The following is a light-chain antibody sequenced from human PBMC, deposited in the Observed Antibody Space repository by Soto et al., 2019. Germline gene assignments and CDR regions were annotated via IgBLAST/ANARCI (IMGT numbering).Light chain of an antibody. CDR3: CSYAGGYTHAV. V-gene: IGLV2-11*01. J-gene: IGLJ2*01. Sequence: QSALTQPRSVSGPPGQSVSISCSGTSSDVGTYNYVSGYQQHPGKAPKLMIYDVSKRPSGVPDRFSGSKSGNTASLTISGLQAEDEADYYCCSYAGGYTHAVFGGGTKLTVL. CDR2: DVS. CDR1: SSDVGTYNY.